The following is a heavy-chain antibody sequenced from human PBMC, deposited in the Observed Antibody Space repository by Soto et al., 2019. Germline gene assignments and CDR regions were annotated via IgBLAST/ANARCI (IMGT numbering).Heavy chain of an antibody. J-gene: IGHJ6*03. Sequence: QVQLQQWGAGLLKPSETLSLTCAVYGGSFSGYYWSWIRQPPGKGLEWIGEISHSGSTNYNPSLKSRVTISVDTSKNQFSLKLSSVTAADTAVYYCARLPGALGYCSSTSCYRSYYYYYYMDVWGKGTTVTVSS. V-gene: IGHV4-34*01. CDR3: ARLPGALGYCSSTSCYRSYYYYYYMDV. CDR1: GGSFSGYY. CDR2: ISHSGST. D-gene: IGHD2-2*01.